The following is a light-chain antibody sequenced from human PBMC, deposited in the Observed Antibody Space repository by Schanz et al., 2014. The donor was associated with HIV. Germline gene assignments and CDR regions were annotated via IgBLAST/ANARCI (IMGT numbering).Light chain of an antibody. V-gene: IGLV2-14*02. CDR1: SSDVGSYNL. J-gene: IGLJ1*01. CDR3: SSYAGSNNV. CDR2: EGS. Sequence: QSALTQPASVSGSPGQSITFSCTGTSSDVGSYNLVSWYQQHPGKAPKLMIYEGSKRPSGVPDRFSGSKSGNTASLTVSGLQADDEADYYCSSYAGSNNVFGTGTKLTVL.